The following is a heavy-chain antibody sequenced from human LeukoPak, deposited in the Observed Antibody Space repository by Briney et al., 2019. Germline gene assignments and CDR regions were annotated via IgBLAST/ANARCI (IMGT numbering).Heavy chain of an antibody. D-gene: IGHD3-22*01. CDR1: GGSISSSSYY. J-gene: IGHJ4*02. CDR2: IYYSGST. CDR3: ARLISPVYYDSSGYY. V-gene: IGHV4-39*01. Sequence: SETLSLTCTVSGGSISSSSYYWGWIRQPPGKGLEWIGSIYYSGSTYYNPSLKSRVTISVDTSKNQFSLKLSSVTAADTAVYYCARLISPVYYDSSGYYWGQGTLVTVSS.